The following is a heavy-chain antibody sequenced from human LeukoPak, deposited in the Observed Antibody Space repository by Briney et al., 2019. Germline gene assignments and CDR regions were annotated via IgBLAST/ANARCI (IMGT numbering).Heavy chain of an antibody. Sequence: GSSVKVSCKASGGTFSSYAISWVRQAPGQGLEWMGGIIPIFGTANYAQKFQGRVTITADESTSTAYMELSSLRSEDTAVYYCARDEIQLWLPYYYYGMDVWGQGTTVTVSS. D-gene: IGHD5-18*01. J-gene: IGHJ6*02. CDR1: GGTFSSYA. CDR2: IIPIFGTA. V-gene: IGHV1-69*01. CDR3: ARDEIQLWLPYYYYGMDV.